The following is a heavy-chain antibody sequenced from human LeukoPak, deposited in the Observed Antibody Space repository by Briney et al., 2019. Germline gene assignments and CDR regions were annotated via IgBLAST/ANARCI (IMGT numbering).Heavy chain of an antibody. CDR2: IYTSGST. J-gene: IGHJ4*02. D-gene: IGHD3-22*01. CDR1: GGSISSGSYY. Sequence: SQTLSLTCTVSGGSISSGSYYWSWIRQPAGKGLEWIGRIYTSGSTNYNPSLKSRVTISVDTSKNQFSLKLSSVTAADTAVYYCARERGRGFYDSSGPDYWGQGTLVTVSS. V-gene: IGHV4-61*02. CDR3: ARERGRGFYDSSGPDY.